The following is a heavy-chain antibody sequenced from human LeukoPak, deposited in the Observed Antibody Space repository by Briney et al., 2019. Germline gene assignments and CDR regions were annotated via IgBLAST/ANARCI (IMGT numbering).Heavy chain of an antibody. CDR1: GGSFSGYY. J-gene: IGHJ6*02. CDR2: INHSGST. D-gene: IGHD3-3*01. V-gene: IGHV4-34*01. Sequence: SETLSLTCAVYGGSFSGYYWSWIRQPPGKGLEWIGEINHSGSTNYNPSLKSRVTISVDTSKNQFSLKLSSVTAADTAVYYCARWRFLEWFQTYYNGMDVWGQGTTVTVSS. CDR3: ARWRFLEWFQTYYNGMDV.